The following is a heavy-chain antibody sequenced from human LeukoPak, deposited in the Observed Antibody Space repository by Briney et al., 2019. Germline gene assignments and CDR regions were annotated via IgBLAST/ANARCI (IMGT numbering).Heavy chain of an antibody. CDR2: INAGNGNT. V-gene: IGHV1-3*01. Sequence: ASVKVSCKASGYTFTSYAMHWVRQAPGQRLERMGWINAGNGNTKYSQKFQGRVTITRDTSASTAYMELSSLRSEDTAVYYCARQGYESGTSHGSGNWFDPWGQGTLVTVSS. CDR3: ARQGYESGTSHGSGNWFDP. CDR1: GYTFTSYA. J-gene: IGHJ5*02. D-gene: IGHD2-2*01.